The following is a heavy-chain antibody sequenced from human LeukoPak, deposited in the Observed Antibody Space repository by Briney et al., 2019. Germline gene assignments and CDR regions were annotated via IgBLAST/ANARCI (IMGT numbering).Heavy chain of an antibody. D-gene: IGHD3-22*01. Sequence: GRSLRLSRAASGFTFDDYAMHWVRQAPGKGLEWVSGISWNSGSIGYADSVKGRFTISRDNAKNSLYLQMNSLRAEDTALYYCAKDISYYDSSGCDYWGQGTLVTVSS. V-gene: IGHV3-9*01. CDR1: GFTFDDYA. J-gene: IGHJ4*02. CDR3: AKDISYYDSSGCDY. CDR2: ISWNSGSI.